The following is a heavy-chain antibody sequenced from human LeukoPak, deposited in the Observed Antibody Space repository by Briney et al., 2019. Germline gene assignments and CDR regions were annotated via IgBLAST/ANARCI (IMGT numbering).Heavy chain of an antibody. J-gene: IGHJ6*03. CDR2: ISAYNGNT. V-gene: IGHV1-18*01. CDR3: ATAGEGYMDV. Sequence: ASVKVSCKASGYTFTSYGISWVRQAPGQGLEWMGWISAYNGNTNYAQKFQGRVTMTEDTSTDTAYMELSSLRSEDTAVYYCATAGEGYMDVWGKGTTVTVSS. CDR1: GYTFTSYG. D-gene: IGHD1-14*01.